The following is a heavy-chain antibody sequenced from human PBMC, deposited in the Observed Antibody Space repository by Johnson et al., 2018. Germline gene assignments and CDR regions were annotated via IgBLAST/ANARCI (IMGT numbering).Heavy chain of an antibody. Sequence: QVQLVQSGGGVVQXGRSRRLSCAASGFTFSSFAMHWVRHTTGKGLEWVALISYDGTDKYSADSVKGRFTISRDNSKDTLYLQMNSLRVEDTAVYYCARGRRYYGSGSYSQSFYYMDVWGKGTTVTVSS. V-gene: IGHV3-30*04. CDR3: ARGRRYYGSGSYSQSFYYMDV. D-gene: IGHD3-10*01. CDR2: ISYDGTDK. CDR1: GFTFSSFA. J-gene: IGHJ6*03.